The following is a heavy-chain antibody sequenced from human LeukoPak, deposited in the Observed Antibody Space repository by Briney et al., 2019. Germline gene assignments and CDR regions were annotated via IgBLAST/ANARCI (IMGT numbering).Heavy chain of an antibody. V-gene: IGHV3-7*03. CDR2: IKQDGSEK. CDR3: AREKQDCSSSTCSKSYFDP. CDR1: GFSFSSYW. D-gene: IGHD2-15*01. Sequence: GGSLRPSCAASGFSFSSYWVSWVRQAPGKGLEWVANIKQDGSEKYYGDSVEGRFTVSRDNAKNSLYLQMNSLRADDTAMYYCAREKQDCSSSTCSKSYFDPWGQGTLVTVSS. J-gene: IGHJ5*02.